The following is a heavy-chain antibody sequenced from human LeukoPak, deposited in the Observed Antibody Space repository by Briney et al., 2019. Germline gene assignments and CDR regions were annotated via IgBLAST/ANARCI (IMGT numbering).Heavy chain of an antibody. V-gene: IGHV3-30-3*01. J-gene: IGHJ6*02. CDR3: ARDSYSSSTYYYYYGMDV. CDR1: GFTFSSYA. D-gene: IGHD6-6*01. CDR2: ISYDGSNK. Sequence: GGSLRLSCAASGFTFSSYAMHWVRQAPGKGLEWVAVISYDGSNKYYADSVKGRFTISRDNSKKTLYLQMSSLRAEDTAVYYCARDSYSSSTYYYYYGMDVWGQGTTVTVSS.